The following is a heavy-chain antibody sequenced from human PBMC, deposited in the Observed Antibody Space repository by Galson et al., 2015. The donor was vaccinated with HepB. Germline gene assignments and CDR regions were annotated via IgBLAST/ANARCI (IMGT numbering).Heavy chain of an antibody. CDR1: GDSVSSNSAA. CDR2: TYYRSKWYN. V-gene: IGHV6-1*01. CDR3: ARQLDGNYYYYYGMDV. Sequence: CAISGDSVSSNSAAWNWIRQSPSRGLEWLGRTYYRSKWYNDYAVSVKSRITINPDTSKNQFSLQLNSVTPEDTAVYYCARQLDGNYYYYYGMDVWGQGTTVTVSS. D-gene: IGHD6-13*01. J-gene: IGHJ6*02.